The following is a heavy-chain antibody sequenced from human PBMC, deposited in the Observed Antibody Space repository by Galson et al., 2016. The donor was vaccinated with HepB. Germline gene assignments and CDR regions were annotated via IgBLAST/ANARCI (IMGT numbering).Heavy chain of an antibody. D-gene: IGHD5-24*01. V-gene: IGHV4-39*01. CDR1: GGSISSSSYY. CDR3: VRHRANFPADFDS. Sequence: SETLSLTCSVSGGSISSSSYYWGWIRQAPGKGLEWIGTVYHTGTTYRTASLRSRVFISVDTSENQFSLKVTSVTAADTAIYYCVRHRANFPADFDSWGQGTLVTVSS. CDR2: VYHTGTT. J-gene: IGHJ4*02.